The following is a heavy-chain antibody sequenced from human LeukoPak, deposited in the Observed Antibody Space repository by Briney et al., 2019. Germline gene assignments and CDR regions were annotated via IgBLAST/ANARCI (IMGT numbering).Heavy chain of an antibody. CDR1: GFTFSSYA. J-gene: IGHJ4*02. CDR2: MSSDGSNK. V-gene: IGHV3-30*10. D-gene: IGHD3-10*01. Sequence: GRSLRLSCAASGFTFSSYAMHWVRQAPGKGLEWVAVMSSDGSNKYYTDSVKGRFTISRDNSKNTLYLQMNRLRAEDTAVYYCARDEQYYYGSGSYYFDYWGQGTLVTVSS. CDR3: ARDEQYYYGSGSYYFDY.